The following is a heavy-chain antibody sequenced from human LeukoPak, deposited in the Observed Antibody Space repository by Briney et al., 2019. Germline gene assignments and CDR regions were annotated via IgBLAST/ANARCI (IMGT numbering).Heavy chain of an antibody. V-gene: IGHV5-51*01. Sequence: GESLKFSCKGSGYSFTSYWIGWVRQMPGKGLEWMGIIYPGDSDTRYSPSFQGQVTISADKSISTAYLQWSSLKASDTAMYYCAREPDSSGYSFDYWGQGTLVTVSS. CDR3: AREPDSSGYSFDY. CDR1: GYSFTSYW. D-gene: IGHD3-22*01. J-gene: IGHJ4*02. CDR2: IYPGDSDT.